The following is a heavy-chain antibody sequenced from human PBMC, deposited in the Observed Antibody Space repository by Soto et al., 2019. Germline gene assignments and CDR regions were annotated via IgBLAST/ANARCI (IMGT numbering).Heavy chain of an antibody. J-gene: IGHJ4*02. CDR2: ISYHGNNK. Sequence: QVQLVESGGGVVQPGGSLGISCEGSGFSFNNYGIHWVRQAPGKGLEWVSGISYHGNNKYYAGSVKGRFTISRDNSKNTVYLQVDSLGVEDTAVYRCGRGRPASGTDAEFEYWGQGPLVTVPS. V-gene: IGHV3-30*03. CDR3: GRGRPASGTDAEFEY. CDR1: GFSFNNYG. D-gene: IGHD6-13*01.